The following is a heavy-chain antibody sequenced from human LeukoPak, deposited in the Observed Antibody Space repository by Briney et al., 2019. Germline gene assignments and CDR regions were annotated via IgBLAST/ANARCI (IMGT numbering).Heavy chain of an antibody. J-gene: IGHJ4*02. CDR1: GYSISSGYY. D-gene: IGHD3-10*01. CDR3: ARRGLPLDY. V-gene: IGHV4-38-2*02. CDR2: FYHSEST. Sequence: SETLSLTCTVSGYSISSGYYWGWVRQPPGKGLEWIGSFYHSESTYYTPSLKSRVTISVDMSKNQFSLKLTSVTAADTAVYYCARRGLPLDYWGQGTLVTVSS.